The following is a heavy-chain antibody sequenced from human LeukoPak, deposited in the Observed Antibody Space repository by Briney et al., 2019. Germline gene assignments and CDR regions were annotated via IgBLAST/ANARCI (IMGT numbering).Heavy chain of an antibody. D-gene: IGHD6-6*01. CDR2: IYHSGST. CDR3: ARGQLDRYYYYYMDV. J-gene: IGHJ6*03. V-gene: IGHV4-4*02. Sequence: SETLSLTCAVSGGSISSSNWWSWVRQPPGKGLEWIGEIYHSGSTNYNPSLKSRVTISVDTSKNQFSLKLSSVTAADTAVYYCARGQLDRYYYYYMDVWGKGTTVTVSS. CDR1: GGSISSSNW.